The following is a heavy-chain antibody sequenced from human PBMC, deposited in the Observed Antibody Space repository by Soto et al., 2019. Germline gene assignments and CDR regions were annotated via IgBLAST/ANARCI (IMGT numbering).Heavy chain of an antibody. D-gene: IGHD2-15*01. J-gene: IGHJ4*02. CDR3: ARECSGGSCHPNFDY. Sequence: QVQLVQSGAEVKKPGASVKVSCKASGYTFTSYGISWVRQAPGQGLEWMGWISAYNGNTNYAQKLQGRVTMTTDTSXXTAYMELRSLRSDDTAVYYCARECSGGSCHPNFDYWGQGTLVTVSS. V-gene: IGHV1-18*01. CDR1: GYTFTSYG. CDR2: ISAYNGNT.